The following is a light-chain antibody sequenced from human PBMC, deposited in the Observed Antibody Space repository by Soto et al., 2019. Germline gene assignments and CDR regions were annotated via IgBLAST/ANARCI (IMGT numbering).Light chain of an antibody. CDR2: AAS. V-gene: IGKV1-27*01. CDR1: QGVRNF. J-gene: IGKJ3*01. Sequence: DIQMTQSPTSLSASVGDRFTITGRTSQGVRNFVAWYQQKPVKDPKLLIYAASTLQSEVPSLFSSRVSVTDFSVTINSLKTEIVATSSCQKDSSFPFFGPGTKVEIK. CDR3: QKDSSFPF.